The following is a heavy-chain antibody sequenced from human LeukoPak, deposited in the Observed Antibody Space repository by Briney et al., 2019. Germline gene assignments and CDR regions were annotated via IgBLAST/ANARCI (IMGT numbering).Heavy chain of an antibody. CDR2: LNPNSGNA. J-gene: IGHJ5*02. D-gene: IGHD7-27*01. V-gene: IGHV1-8*03. Sequence: ASVKVSCKASGYIFTTYDIGWVRQATGQGLEWMGWLNPNSGNAGYAQKFQGRVTISRNTSISTAYMELSSLRSGDTAIYYCARLKFLGWFDPWGQGTLVTVSS. CDR3: ARLKFLGWFDP. CDR1: GYIFTTYD.